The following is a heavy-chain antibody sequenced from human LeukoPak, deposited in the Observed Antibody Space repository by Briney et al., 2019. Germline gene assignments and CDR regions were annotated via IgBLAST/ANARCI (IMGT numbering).Heavy chain of an antibody. J-gene: IGHJ3*01. CDR3: VRDGLLWFGGST. Sequence: GGSLRHSCAASGFSFSSYWMHWVRHVPGKGPVWVSCLNSDGTITNYGDSVKGRFTISRDNANNTLYLQMHSLGAEDTAVYYCVRDGLLWFGGSTWGQGTMVTVSS. CDR2: LNSDGTIT. CDR1: GFSFSSYW. D-gene: IGHD3-10*01. V-gene: IGHV3-74*01.